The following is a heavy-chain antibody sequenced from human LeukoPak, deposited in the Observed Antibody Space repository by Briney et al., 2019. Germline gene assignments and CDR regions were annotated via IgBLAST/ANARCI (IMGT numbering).Heavy chain of an antibody. V-gene: IGHV5-51*01. D-gene: IGHD3-22*01. Sequence: GESLKISCKGSGYSFTNYWVGRVRQMPGRGLEWMGIIYPGDSDTRYSPSFQGQVTISADRSISTAYLQWSSLKASDTAMYYCARALKGGGYSEYYFDYWGQGSLVTVSS. CDR1: GYSFTNYW. CDR2: IYPGDSDT. J-gene: IGHJ4*02. CDR3: ARALKGGGYSEYYFDY.